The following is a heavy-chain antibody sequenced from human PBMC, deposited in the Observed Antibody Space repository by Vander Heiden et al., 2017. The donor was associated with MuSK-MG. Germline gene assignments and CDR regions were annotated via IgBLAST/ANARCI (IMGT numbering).Heavy chain of an antibody. V-gene: IGHV4-38-2*01. Sequence: QVQLQESRPGLVQPSETLSLNSSASGYSIRSPYYWGWIRQPPGKGLEWIAALRQGGNTFYNPSLTSRVTISVDTANNHLFLKLRSVTAADAAVYYCARLHYNNGRVWWFDPWGPGTLVTVSS. CDR1: GYSIRSPYY. CDR3: ARLHYNNGRVWWFDP. D-gene: IGHD3-10*01. CDR2: LRQGGNT. J-gene: IGHJ5*02.